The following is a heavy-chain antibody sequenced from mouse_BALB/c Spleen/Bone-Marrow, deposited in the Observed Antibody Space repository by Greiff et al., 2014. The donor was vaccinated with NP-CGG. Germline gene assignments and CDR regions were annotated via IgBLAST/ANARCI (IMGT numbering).Heavy chain of an antibody. V-gene: IGHV5-9-2*01. CDR2: ISGGGSYT. CDR3: ARHAYYDQTEVSFIY. D-gene: IGHD2-4*01. Sequence: EVKLQESGGGLVKSGGSLKLSCAASGFTFSNYGMSWVRQTPEKRLEWVATISGGGSYTFYSDSVEGRFTISRDNAKNNLYLQLSSLRSEDTAVYYCARHAYYDQTEVSFIYWGQGTLVTVSA. J-gene: IGHJ3*01. CDR1: GFTFSNYG.